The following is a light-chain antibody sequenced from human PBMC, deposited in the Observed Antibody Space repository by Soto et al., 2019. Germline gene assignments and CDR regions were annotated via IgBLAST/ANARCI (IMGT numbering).Light chain of an antibody. J-gene: IGKJ3*01. CDR1: QSVSSSS. CDR2: DAS. CDR3: QHSGTSPFT. Sequence: ENVLTQSPGTLSLSPGERATLSCRASQSVSSSSLAWFQQKPGQAPRLLIYDASSRAAGIPDRFSGSGSGTDFTLTISRLEPEDFAVYYCQHSGTSPFTFGPGTKVDIK. V-gene: IGKV3-20*01.